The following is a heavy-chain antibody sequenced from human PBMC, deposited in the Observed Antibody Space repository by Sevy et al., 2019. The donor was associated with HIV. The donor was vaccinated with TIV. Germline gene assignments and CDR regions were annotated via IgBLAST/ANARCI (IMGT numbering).Heavy chain of an antibody. V-gene: IGHV3-30*18. Sequence: GGSLRLSCAASGFTFSSYGMHWVRQAPGKGLEWVAVISYDGSNKYYADSVKGRFTISRDNSKNTLYLKMNSMRGVDTAVYYCAKMEGYCSGGSCSRIVGDYYYGMDVWGQGTTVTVSS. CDR3: AKMEGYCSGGSCSRIVGDYYYGMDV. J-gene: IGHJ6*02. CDR1: GFTFSSYG. D-gene: IGHD2-15*01. CDR2: ISYDGSNK.